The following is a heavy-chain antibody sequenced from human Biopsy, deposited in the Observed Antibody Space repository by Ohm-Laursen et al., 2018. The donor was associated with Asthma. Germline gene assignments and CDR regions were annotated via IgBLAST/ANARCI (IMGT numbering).Heavy chain of an antibody. CDR3: AKDRDYDILTGPPGFDF. J-gene: IGHJ4*02. CDR2: ISGSGGST. CDR1: GFTFSSYA. D-gene: IGHD3-9*01. V-gene: IGHV3-23*01. Sequence: LRLSCTASGFTFSSYAMSWVRQAPGKGLEWVSAISGSGGSTYYADSVKGRFTISRDNSKNTLYLQMNSLRAEDTAVYYCAKDRDYDILTGPPGFDFWGQGTLVTVSS.